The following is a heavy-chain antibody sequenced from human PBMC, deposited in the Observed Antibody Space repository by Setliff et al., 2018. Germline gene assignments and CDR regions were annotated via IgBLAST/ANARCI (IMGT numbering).Heavy chain of an antibody. Sequence: GGSLRLSCAASGFAFSTYAMHWVRQAPGKGLEWVAIIWYDGSNKYYADFVKGRFTISRDNSKNTLYLQMNSLRVEDTAVYYCAKDTYYYDSSGYYVFDYWGQGTLVTVSS. J-gene: IGHJ4*02. V-gene: IGHV3-33*06. CDR1: GFAFSTYA. CDR2: IWYDGSNK. D-gene: IGHD3-22*01. CDR3: AKDTYYYDSSGYYVFDY.